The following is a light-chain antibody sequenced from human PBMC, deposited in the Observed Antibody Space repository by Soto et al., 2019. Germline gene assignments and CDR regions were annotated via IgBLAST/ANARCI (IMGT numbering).Light chain of an antibody. CDR1: SSDVGNYKY. V-gene: IGLV2-14*01. J-gene: IGLJ1*01. CDR3: CSYTSSMANV. Sequence: QSALTQPASVSGSPGQSITISCTGTSSDVGNYKYVSWYQQHPGKAPKLMIYEISNRPSGVSNRFSGSKSGITASLTISGLQAEDEADYYCCSYTSSMANVFGTGTKLTVL. CDR2: EIS.